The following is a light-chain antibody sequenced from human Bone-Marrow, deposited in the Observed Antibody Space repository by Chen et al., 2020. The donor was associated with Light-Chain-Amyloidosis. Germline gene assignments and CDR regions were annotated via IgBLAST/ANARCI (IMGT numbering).Light chain of an antibody. J-gene: IGLJ3*02. V-gene: IGLV2-8*01. CDR1: SSDVGGYTF. CDR2: EVS. Sequence: QSALTPPPSASGSPGQSVTISCPGASSDVGGYTFVSWYQQHPGKAPKLMIHEVSKRPSGVPDRFSGSKSGNTASLTVSGLQAEDEADYYCSSYLGNNNWVFGGGTKLTVL. CDR3: SSYLGNNNWV.